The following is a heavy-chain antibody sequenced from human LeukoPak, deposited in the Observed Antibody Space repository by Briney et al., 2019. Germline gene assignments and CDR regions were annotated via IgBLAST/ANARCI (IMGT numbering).Heavy chain of an antibody. V-gene: IGHV3-48*02. D-gene: IGHD5-12*01. CDR3: ARGYSGYVFDY. CDR1: GFTLSGCF. CDR2: ISSSSSTI. Sequence: GRSLRLSCAASGFTLSGCFMDWVGQAPGKGREWISYISSSSSTIYYADSVKGRFTISRDNAKNSLHLQMSSLRDEDTAMYFCARGYSGYVFDYWGQGTLVTVSS. J-gene: IGHJ4*02.